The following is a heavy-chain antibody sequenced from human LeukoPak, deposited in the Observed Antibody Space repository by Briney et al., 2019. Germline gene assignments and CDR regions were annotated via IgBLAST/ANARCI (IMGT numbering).Heavy chain of an antibody. CDR1: GFTFSSYS. J-gene: IGHJ4*02. V-gene: IGHV3-21*01. CDR3: ARALTGTTGFDY. CDR2: ISSSSSYI. Sequence: PGGSLRLSCAASGFTFSSYSMNWVRQAPGKGLEWVSSISSSSSYIYYADSVKGRFTISRDNAKNSLYLQMNSLRAEDTAVYYCARALTGTTGFDYWGQGTLATVSS. D-gene: IGHD1-7*01.